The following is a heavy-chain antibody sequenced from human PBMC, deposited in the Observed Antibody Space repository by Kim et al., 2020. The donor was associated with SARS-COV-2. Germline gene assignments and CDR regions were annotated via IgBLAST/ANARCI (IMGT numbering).Heavy chain of an antibody. V-gene: IGHV4-59*08. CDR3: ARHENSGTYPLDN. D-gene: IGHD3-10*01. J-gene: IGHJ4*02. CDR2: VHPSGRN. Sequence: SETLSLTCFVSGDSISNYYWSWIRQPPGKRLEWIAWVHPSGRNTYNPSLNSRVTISLDTSLNLFSLTLRSVTAADTAVYYCARHENSGTYPLDNWGQGTLLTVSS. CDR1: GDSISNYY.